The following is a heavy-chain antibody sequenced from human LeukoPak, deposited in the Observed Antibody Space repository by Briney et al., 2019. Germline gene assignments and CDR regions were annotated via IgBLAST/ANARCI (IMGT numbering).Heavy chain of an antibody. V-gene: IGHV3-48*01. J-gene: IGHJ6*03. CDR1: GFTFSSFS. CDR2: ISTSSSTI. CDR3: AKGSDYEAQYYCYYMDV. Sequence: GGSLRLSCAASGFTFSSFSMNWVRQAPGKGLEWVSYISTSSSTIYYADSVKGRFTISRDNAKNSLYLQMNSLRAEDTAVYYCAKGSDYEAQYYCYYMDVWGKGTTVTISS. D-gene: IGHD5-12*01.